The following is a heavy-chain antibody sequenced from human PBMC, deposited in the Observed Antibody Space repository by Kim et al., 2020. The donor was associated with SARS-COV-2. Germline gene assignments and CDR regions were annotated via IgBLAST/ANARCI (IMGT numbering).Heavy chain of an antibody. CDR1: GGTFSSYA. Sequence: SVKVSCKASGGTFSSYAISWVRQAPGQGLEWMGGIIPIFGTANYAQKFQGRVTITADESTSTAYMELSSLRSEDTAVYYCAREHYDILTGYGFDYWGQGTLVTVSS. V-gene: IGHV1-69*13. CDR3: AREHYDILTGYGFDY. CDR2: IIPIFGTA. D-gene: IGHD3-9*01. J-gene: IGHJ4*02.